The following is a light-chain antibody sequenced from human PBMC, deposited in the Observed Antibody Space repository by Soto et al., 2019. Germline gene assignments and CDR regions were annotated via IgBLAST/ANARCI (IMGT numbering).Light chain of an antibody. Sequence: QSALTQPASVSASPGQSITISCTGTSSNVGTYDLVSWYQPHPDKAPKLSIYEGTKRPSGISSRFSGSKSGNTASLTISGLQAEYDADYYCCSFAVGDALVFGVGTKVTVL. V-gene: IGLV2-23*01. J-gene: IGLJ2*01. CDR1: SSNVGTYDL. CDR2: EGT. CDR3: CSFAVGDALV.